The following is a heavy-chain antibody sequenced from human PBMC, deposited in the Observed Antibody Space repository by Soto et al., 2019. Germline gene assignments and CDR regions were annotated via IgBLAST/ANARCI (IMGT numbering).Heavy chain of an antibody. CDR3: VRRAITATTSWGSFDI. D-gene: IGHD1-7*01. Sequence: AAVKVSCKASGCTFNAYYIHGLVQAPVREREWVGRINPNSGDTTYTQKFEGSVTMTRDTSISTAYLELSGLRSDDTAISSCVRRAITATTSWGSFDIWGQGTMVTVSS. CDR2: INPNSGDT. J-gene: IGHJ3*02. V-gene: IGHV1-2*02. CDR1: GCTFNAYY.